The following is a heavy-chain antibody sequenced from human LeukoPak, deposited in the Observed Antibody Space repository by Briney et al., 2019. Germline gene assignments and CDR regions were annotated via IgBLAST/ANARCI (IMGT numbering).Heavy chain of an antibody. CDR2: IYYSGST. D-gene: IGHD6-6*01. CDR3: ARGRGQLVLFDY. Sequence: SKTLSLTCTVSGGSISSYYWSWIRQPPGKGLEWIGYIYYSGSTNYNPSLKSRVTISVDTSKNQFSLKQSSVTAADTAVYYCARGRGQLVLFDYWGQGTLVTVFS. J-gene: IGHJ4*02. V-gene: IGHV4-59*01. CDR1: GGSISSYY.